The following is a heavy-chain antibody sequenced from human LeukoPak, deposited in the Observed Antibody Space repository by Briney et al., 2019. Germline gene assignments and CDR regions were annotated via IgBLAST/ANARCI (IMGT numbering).Heavy chain of an antibody. V-gene: IGHV3-74*01. CDR3: ARADCADYHFYY. CDR1: GLLFRVCW. J-gene: IGHJ4*02. CDR2: INSIETTI. Sequence: GGSLRLFCEASGLLFRVCWMHWIRQVPGKGPVWVSGINSIETTIIYADSVKGRFTISRDNIKNTLYLQMTRLRVEDTAIYYCARADCADYHFYYWGRGTLVTVSS. D-gene: IGHD4-17*01.